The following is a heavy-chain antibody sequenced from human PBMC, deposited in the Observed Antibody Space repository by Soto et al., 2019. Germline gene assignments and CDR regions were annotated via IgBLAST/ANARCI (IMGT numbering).Heavy chain of an antibody. D-gene: IGHD2-15*01. CDR1: GYTFTSYG. CDR3: ARDPAYCSGGSCRRYVDL. V-gene: IGHV1-18*01. J-gene: IGHJ2*01. Sequence: QVQLVQSGAEVKKPGASVKVSCKASGYTFTSYGISWVRQAPGQGLEWMGWISAYNGNTNYAQKLQGRVTMTTDTATSTAYMERGSLRADDTAVYYCARDPAYCSGGSCRRYVDLWGRGTLVTVSS. CDR2: ISAYNGNT.